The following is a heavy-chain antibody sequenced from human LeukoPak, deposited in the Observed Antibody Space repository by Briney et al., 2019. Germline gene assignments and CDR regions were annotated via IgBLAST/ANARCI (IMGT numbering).Heavy chain of an antibody. D-gene: IGHD6-13*01. J-gene: IGHJ4*02. CDR3: ARGGAAAAIHFDY. CDR1: GGTFSSYA. Sequence: GASVKVSCKASGGTFSSYAISWVRQASGQGLEWMGRIIPILGIANYAQKFQGRVTITADKSTSTAYMELSSLRSEDTAVYYCARGGAAAAIHFDYWGQGTLVTVSS. V-gene: IGHV1-69*04. CDR2: IIPILGIA.